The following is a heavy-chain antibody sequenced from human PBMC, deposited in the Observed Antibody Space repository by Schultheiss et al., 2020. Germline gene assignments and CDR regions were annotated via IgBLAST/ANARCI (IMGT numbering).Heavy chain of an antibody. CDR2: INPNSGGT. D-gene: IGHD6-19*01. CDR1: GYTFTGYY. Sequence: ASVKVSCKTSGYTFTGYYIHWVRQAPGQGLEWMGWINPNSGGTNYAQNFQGRVTMTRDTSISTAYMDLSSLRSDDTAMYYFATAVSGTFYYWGQGTLVTVSS. CDR3: ATAVSGTFYY. J-gene: IGHJ4*02. V-gene: IGHV1-2*02.